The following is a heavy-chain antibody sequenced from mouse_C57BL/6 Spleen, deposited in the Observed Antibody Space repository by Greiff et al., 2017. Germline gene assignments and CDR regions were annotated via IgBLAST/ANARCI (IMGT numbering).Heavy chain of an antibody. CDR1: GYTFTSYW. CDR2: IDPSDSYT. J-gene: IGHJ4*01. D-gene: IGHD2-1*01. CDR3: ARAGSGGNYRYAMDY. V-gene: IGHV1-50*01. Sequence: QVQLQQPGAELVKPGASVKLSCKASGYTFTSYWMQWVKQRPGQGLEWIGEIDPSDSYTNYNQKFKGKATLTVDTSSSTAYMQLSSLTSEDSAVYYCARAGSGGNYRYAMDYWGQGTSGTVSS.